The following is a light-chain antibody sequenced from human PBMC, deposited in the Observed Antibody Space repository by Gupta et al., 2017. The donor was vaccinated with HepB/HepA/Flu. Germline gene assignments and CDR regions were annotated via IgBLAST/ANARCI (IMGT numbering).Light chain of an antibody. J-gene: IGLJ3*02. CDR3: HLWDSSSDHRV. Sequence: SYVLTQPPSVSVAPGKTASITWGGNNIGSKSVQWYQQKPGQAPVMVIYYDSDRPSGIPERFSSSNSGNTATLTISRVEAGDEADYYCHLWDSSSDHRVFGGGTKLTVL. CDR2: YDS. CDR1: NIGSKS. V-gene: IGLV3-21*04.